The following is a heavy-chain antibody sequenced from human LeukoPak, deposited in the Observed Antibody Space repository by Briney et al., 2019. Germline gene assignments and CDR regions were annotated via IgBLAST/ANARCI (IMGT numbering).Heavy chain of an antibody. CDR1: GYSFTSYW. V-gene: IGHV5-51*01. J-gene: IGHJ5*02. Sequence: GESLKISCKGSGYSFTSYWIGWVRQMPGKGLEWMGIIYPGDSDTRYSPSFQGQVTISADKSISTAYLQWSSLKASDTAMYYCARASPVGATRDWFDPWGQGTLVTVSS. D-gene: IGHD1-26*01. CDR2: IYPGDSDT. CDR3: ARASPVGATRDWFDP.